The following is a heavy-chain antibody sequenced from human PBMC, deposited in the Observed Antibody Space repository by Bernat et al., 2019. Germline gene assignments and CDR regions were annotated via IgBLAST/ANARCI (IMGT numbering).Heavy chain of an antibody. Sequence: QVQLVESGGGVVQPGRSLRLSCAASGFTFSSYGMHWVRQAPGKGLEWVAVIWYDGSNKYYAESVKGRFTISRDNSKNSLYLQMNSLRAEDTAVYYCARLSPIPRRYYYYYMDVWGKGTTVTVSS. CDR1: GFTFSSYG. CDR2: IWYDGSNK. J-gene: IGHJ6*03. CDR3: ARLSPIPRRYYYYYMDV. V-gene: IGHV3-33*01.